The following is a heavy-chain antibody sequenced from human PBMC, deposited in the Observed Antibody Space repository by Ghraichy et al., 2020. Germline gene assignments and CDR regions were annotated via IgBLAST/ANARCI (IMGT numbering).Heavy chain of an antibody. CDR2: MSHSGGT. CDR1: GGSINSNNW. CDR3: ARRPVVVVTGIYYYYMDV. V-gene: IGHV4-4*02. J-gene: IGHJ6*03. D-gene: IGHD2-21*02. Sequence: SETLSLTCAVSGGSINSNNWWSWVRQVPGKGLEWLGEMSHSGGTNYNPYLKSRVTISVDKSKNQFSLKLTSVTAADTAIYYCARRPVVVVTGIYYYYMDVWGKGTTVTVSS.